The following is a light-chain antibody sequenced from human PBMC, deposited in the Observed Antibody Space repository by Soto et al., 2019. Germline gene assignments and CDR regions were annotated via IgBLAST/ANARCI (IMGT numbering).Light chain of an antibody. Sequence: QSALTXPPSASGSPGQSVTISCTGTSSDVGGYNYVSWYQQHPGKAPKLMIYEVSKRPSGVPDRFSASKSGNTASLTVSGLQAEDEADYYCSSYAGSNNYVFGTGTKVTV. CDR3: SSYAGSNNYV. J-gene: IGLJ1*01. CDR1: SSDVGGYNY. V-gene: IGLV2-8*01. CDR2: EVS.